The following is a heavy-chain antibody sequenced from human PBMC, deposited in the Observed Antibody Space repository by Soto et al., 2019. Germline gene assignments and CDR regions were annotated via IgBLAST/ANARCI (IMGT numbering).Heavy chain of an antibody. J-gene: IGHJ4*02. D-gene: IGHD3-22*01. V-gene: IGHV1-69*08. CDR1: GGTFSSYT. Sequence: QVQLVQSGAEVKKPGSSVKVSCKASGGTFSSYTISWVRQAPGQGLEWMGRLIPILGIANYAQKFQGRVTITADKSTSTAYMELSSLRAEDTAVYYCAREYYDSSGYYYGDDWGQGTLVTVSS. CDR3: AREYYDSSGYYYGDD. CDR2: LIPILGIA.